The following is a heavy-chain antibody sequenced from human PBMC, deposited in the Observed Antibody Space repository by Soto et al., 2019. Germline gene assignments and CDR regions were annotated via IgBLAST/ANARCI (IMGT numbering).Heavy chain of an antibody. CDR3: AKGYIEYSASVDN. Sequence: EVQLLESGGGLVQPGGSLRLSCAASGFSFSSYAMVWVRQAPGKGLEWVSVISARGGSLYFADSVKGRFTISRDNSKNVLSLEMNSLRAVDTATYFCAKGYIEYSASVDNWGQGTLVVVSS. CDR2: ISARGGSL. D-gene: IGHD5-12*01. J-gene: IGHJ4*02. CDR1: GFSFSSYA. V-gene: IGHV3-23*01.